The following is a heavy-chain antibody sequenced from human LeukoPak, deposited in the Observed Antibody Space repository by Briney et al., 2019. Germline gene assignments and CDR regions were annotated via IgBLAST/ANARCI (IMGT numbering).Heavy chain of an antibody. V-gene: IGHV1-8*01. J-gene: IGHJ4*02. CDR3: ARGPPNWGYDS. CDR2: LSTNRGET. D-gene: IGHD7-27*01. CDR1: GYTFTSYD. Sequence: AAVKVSCKASGYTFTSYDFNWVRQATGQRPEWGGWLSTNRGETGTTQTFQERVTMTRNTSISTPYMELSTLRSDDTAVYYCARGPPNWGYDSWGAGTLVTVSS.